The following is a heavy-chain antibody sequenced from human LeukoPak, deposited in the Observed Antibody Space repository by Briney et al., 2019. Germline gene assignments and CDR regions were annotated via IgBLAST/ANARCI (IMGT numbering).Heavy chain of an antibody. D-gene: IGHD5-24*01. CDR3: AKDISDDGYRRWGYFDY. J-gene: IGHJ4*02. CDR2: ISWDGGST. Sequence: PGGSLRLSCAASGFTFDDYAMHWVRQAPGKGLEWVSLISWDGGSTYYADSVKGRFTISRDNSKNSLYLQMNSLRAEDTALYYCAKDISDDGYRRWGYFDYWGQGTLVTVSS. CDR1: GFTFDDYA. V-gene: IGHV3-43D*03.